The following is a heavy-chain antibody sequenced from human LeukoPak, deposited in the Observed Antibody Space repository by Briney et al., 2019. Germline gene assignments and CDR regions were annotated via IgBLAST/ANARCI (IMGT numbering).Heavy chain of an antibody. Sequence: ASVKVSCKASGYTFTDDYVQWVQQAPGQGLEWMGWINPNSGGTNYAQKFQGRVTMTRDTSISTAYMELSRLRSDDTAVYYSARDHCTSTGCYENCYYGLDVWGQGTTVTVSS. J-gene: IGHJ6*02. CDR2: INPNSGGT. D-gene: IGHD2-2*01. CDR1: GYTFTDDY. V-gene: IGHV1-2*02. CDR3: ARDHCTSTGCYENCYYGLDV.